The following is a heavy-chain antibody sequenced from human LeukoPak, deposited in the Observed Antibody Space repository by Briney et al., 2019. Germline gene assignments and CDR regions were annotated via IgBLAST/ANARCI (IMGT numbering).Heavy chain of an antibody. D-gene: IGHD3-10*01. CDR3: ARDLKGPMVRGVIKQDYYYYGMDV. CDR1: GGSVSSGSYY. J-gene: IGHJ6*04. V-gene: IGHV4-61*01. Sequence: SETLSLTCTVSGGSVSSGSYYWSWIRQPPGKGLEWIGYIYYSGSTNYNPSLKSRVTISVDTSKNQFSLKLSSVTAADTAVYYCARDLKGPMVRGVIKQDYYYYGMDVWGKGTTVTVSS. CDR2: IYYSGST.